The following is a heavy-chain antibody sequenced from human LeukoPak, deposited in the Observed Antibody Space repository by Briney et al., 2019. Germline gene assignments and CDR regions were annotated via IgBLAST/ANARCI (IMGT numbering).Heavy chain of an antibody. D-gene: IGHD5-18*01. V-gene: IGHV3-NL1*01. CDR1: GFTFSSYT. CDR3: ATGIQLWSSFDY. J-gene: IGHJ4*02. Sequence: GGSLRLSCAASGFTFSSYTMAWVRQAPGKGLECVSSKGRFTISRDTSKNTLYLQMNSLRAEDTAVYYCATGIQLWSSFDYWGQGTLVTVSS.